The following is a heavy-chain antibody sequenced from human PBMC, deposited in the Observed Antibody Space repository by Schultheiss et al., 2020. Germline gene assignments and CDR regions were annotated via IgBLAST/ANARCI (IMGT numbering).Heavy chain of an antibody. CDR3: AKDPQPYSSSWYSYLDY. V-gene: IGHV1-2*02. Sequence: ASVKVSCKASGYTFTGYYIHWVRQAPGQGLEWMGWINPNSGGTNYAQKFQGRVTMTRDTSISTAYMELSRLRSDDTAVYYCAKDPQPYSSSWYSYLDYWGQGTLVTVSS. CDR1: GYTFTGYY. CDR2: INPNSGGT. D-gene: IGHD6-13*01. J-gene: IGHJ4*02.